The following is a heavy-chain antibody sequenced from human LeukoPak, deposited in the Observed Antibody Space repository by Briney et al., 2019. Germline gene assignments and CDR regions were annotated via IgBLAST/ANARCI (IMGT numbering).Heavy chain of an antibody. V-gene: IGHV3-30*03. CDR2: ISYDGSNK. CDR1: GFTFSSYG. J-gene: IGHJ6*02. D-gene: IGHD2-8*01. Sequence: PGGSLRLSCAASGFTFSSYGMHWVRQAPGKGLEWVAVISYDGSNKYYADSVKGRFTISRDNSKNTLYLQMNSLRAEDTAVYYCARYQWQDYYGMDVWGQGTTVTVSS. CDR3: ARYQWQDYYGMDV.